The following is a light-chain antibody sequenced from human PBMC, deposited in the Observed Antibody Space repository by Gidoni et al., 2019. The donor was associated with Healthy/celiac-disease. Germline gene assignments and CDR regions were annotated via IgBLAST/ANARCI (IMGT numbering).Light chain of an antibody. J-gene: IGKJ1*01. CDR3: QQRSNWPPWT. CDR2: DAS. Sequence: EIVLTQSPATLSLSPGERATISCRASQSVSSYLAWYQQKPGQAPRLLIYDASNRATGIPARFSGSGSGTDFTLTIRSLAPEDFAFYYCQQRSNWPPWTFGQGTKVEIK. V-gene: IGKV3-11*01. CDR1: QSVSSY.